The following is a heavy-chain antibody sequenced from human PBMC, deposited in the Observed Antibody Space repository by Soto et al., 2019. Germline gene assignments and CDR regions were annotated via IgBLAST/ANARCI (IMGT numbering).Heavy chain of an antibody. D-gene: IGHD3-16*01. CDR1: GGSISSSSYY. Sequence: SETLSLTCTVSGGSISSSSYYWGWIRQPPGKGLEWIGSIYYSGSTYHNPSLKSRVTISVDTSKNHFSLKLSSVTAADTAVYYCARQLRYYYYGMDVWGQGTTVT. V-gene: IGHV4-39*01. CDR3: ARQLRYYYYGMDV. J-gene: IGHJ6*02. CDR2: IYYSGST.